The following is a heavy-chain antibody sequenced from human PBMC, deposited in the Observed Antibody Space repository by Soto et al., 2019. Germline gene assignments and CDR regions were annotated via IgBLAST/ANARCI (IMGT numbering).Heavy chain of an antibody. CDR3: ASPTSITMVREYGMDV. V-gene: IGHV5-51*01. CDR1: GYSFTSYW. CDR2: IYPGDSDT. D-gene: IGHD3-10*01. J-gene: IGHJ6*02. Sequence: ESLKISCKGSGYSFTSYWIGWVRQMPGKGLEWMGIIYPGDSDTRYSPSFQGQVTISADKSISTAYLQWSSLKASDTAMYYCASPTSITMVREYGMDVWGQGTTVTVSS.